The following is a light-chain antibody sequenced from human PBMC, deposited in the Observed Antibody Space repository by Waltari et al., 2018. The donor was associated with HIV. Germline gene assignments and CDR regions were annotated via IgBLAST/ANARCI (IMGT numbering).Light chain of an antibody. CDR3: WSYAGSAPYVL. Sequence: QSALTQPASVSGSPGQSITISCTGTSSDLGSHNLVSWYQQHPGKAPYLIIYDGTKRPPGSSDRFSGAKSGNTASLTIFALQADDEAAYFCWSYAGSAPYVLLGGGTKLTVL. CDR2: DGT. V-gene: IGLV2-23*01. J-gene: IGLJ2*01. CDR1: SSDLGSHNL.